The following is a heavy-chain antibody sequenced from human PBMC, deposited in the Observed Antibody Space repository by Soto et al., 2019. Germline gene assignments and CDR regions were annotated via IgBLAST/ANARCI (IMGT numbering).Heavy chain of an antibody. D-gene: IGHD3-3*01. CDR1: GYTFSDHY. CDR2: IDTSGTKI. Sequence: QVQLVESGGDLVKPGGSLRLSCAASGYTFSDHYMSWIRQAPGKGLEGISYIDTSGTKIYYADSVKGRFTITRDNAKNSLYLEMNSLRDEDTAVYYCASHYDMWSGYLSPVDYWGQGTLVTVSS. CDR3: ASHYDMWSGYLSPVDY. J-gene: IGHJ4*02. V-gene: IGHV3-11*01.